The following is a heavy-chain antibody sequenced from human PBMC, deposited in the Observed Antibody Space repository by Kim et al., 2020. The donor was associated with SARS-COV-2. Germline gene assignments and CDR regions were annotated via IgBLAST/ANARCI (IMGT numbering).Heavy chain of an antibody. J-gene: IGHJ3*02. CDR3: ASLDNYDSSAFDI. V-gene: IGHV1-8*01. D-gene: IGHD3-22*01. Sequence: YAQKFQGRVTMTRNTSISTAYMELSSLRSEDTAVYYCASLDNYDSSAFDIWGQGTMVTVSS.